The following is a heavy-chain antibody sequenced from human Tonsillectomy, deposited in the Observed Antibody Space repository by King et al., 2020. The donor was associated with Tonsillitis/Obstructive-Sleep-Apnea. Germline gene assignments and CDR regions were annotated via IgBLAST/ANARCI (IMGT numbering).Heavy chain of an antibody. D-gene: IGHD2-8*01. Sequence: QMQLQESGPGMVKPSETLSLTCTVSGASISSYYWSWLRQPPGKGLERIGYIYYSGSTNYNPSLKSRVTISVDTSKNQFSLKLSSVTAADTAVYYCARDMVLESWGDACDFGGEEPMVTVSS. J-gene: IGHJ3*01. V-gene: IGHV4-59*01. CDR1: GASISSYY. CDR3: ARDMVLESWGDACDF. CDR2: IYYSGST.